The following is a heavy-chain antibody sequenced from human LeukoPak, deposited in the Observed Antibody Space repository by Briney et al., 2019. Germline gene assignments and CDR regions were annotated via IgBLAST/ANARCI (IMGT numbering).Heavy chain of an antibody. CDR1: GFTFDDYG. Sequence: GGSLRLSCAASGFTFDDYGMSWVRQAPGKGLEWVSGINWNGGSTGYADSVKGRFTISRDNAKNSLYLQMNSLRAEDTALYYCASISYYDSSGYDSDYWGQGTLVTVSS. CDR2: INWNGGST. D-gene: IGHD3-22*01. CDR3: ASISYYDSSGYDSDY. V-gene: IGHV3-20*04. J-gene: IGHJ4*02.